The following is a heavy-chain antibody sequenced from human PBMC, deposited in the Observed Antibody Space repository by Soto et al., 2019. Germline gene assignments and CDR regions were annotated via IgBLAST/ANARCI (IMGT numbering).Heavy chain of an antibody. CDR3: GRVDWNPVGD. Sequence: EARLVESGGGLVQPGGSLRLSCVASGRSFSDYWIHWVRQAPGKGLMWVSGIRSNERGTSYSDSVKGRCTIPRYNANTTVYLQMNNLRAEDTAVYYCGRVDWNPVGDWGPGTRVTVSS. CDR2: IRSNERGT. J-gene: IGHJ4*02. V-gene: IGHV3-74*01. D-gene: IGHD1-1*01. CDR1: GRSFSDYW.